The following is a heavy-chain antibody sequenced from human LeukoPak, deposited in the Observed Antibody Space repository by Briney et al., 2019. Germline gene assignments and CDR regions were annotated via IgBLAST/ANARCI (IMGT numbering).Heavy chain of an antibody. J-gene: IGHJ4*02. CDR1: GFTFSSYA. Sequence: GGSLRLSCAASGFTFSSYAMSWVCQAPGKGLEWVSAISGSGGSTYYADSVKGRFTISRDNSENTLYLQMNSLRAEDTAVYYCAKDNRAGNDYWGQGTLVTVSS. CDR3: AKDNRAGNDY. V-gene: IGHV3-23*01. CDR2: ISGSGGST. D-gene: IGHD6-13*01.